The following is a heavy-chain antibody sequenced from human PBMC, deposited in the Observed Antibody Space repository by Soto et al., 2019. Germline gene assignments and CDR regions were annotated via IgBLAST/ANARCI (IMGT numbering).Heavy chain of an antibody. CDR2: ISGGGGST. CDR3: AKAPTSYASSAQFDS. CDR1: GFNFNIFA. Sequence: EVKLLESGGRLVQPGGSLRLSCAASGFNFNIFAMNWVRQAPGKGLEWVSGISGGGGSTYYADSVKGRFTISRDNSKNTLYLQMNSLRAEDTAVYYCAKAPTSYASSAQFDSWGQGTLVTVSS. D-gene: IGHD3-22*01. V-gene: IGHV3-23*01. J-gene: IGHJ4*02.